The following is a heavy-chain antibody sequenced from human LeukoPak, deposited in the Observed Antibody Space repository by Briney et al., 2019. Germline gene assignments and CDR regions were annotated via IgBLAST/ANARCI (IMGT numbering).Heavy chain of an antibody. V-gene: IGHV1-2*02. CDR2: INPNSGGT. Sequence: GASVKVSCKASGYTFTGYYMHWVRQAPGQGLAWMGWINPNSGGTNYAQKFRGRVTMTGDTSISTAYMELSRLRSDDTAVYYGAREEGITIFGVVSTRDKNWFDPWGQGTLVTVSS. CDR1: GYTFTGYY. J-gene: IGHJ5*02. CDR3: AREEGITIFGVVSTRDKNWFDP. D-gene: IGHD3-3*01.